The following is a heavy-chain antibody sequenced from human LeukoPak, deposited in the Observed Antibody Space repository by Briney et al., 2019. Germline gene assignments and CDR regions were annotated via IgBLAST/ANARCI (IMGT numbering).Heavy chain of an antibody. CDR3: ARQVVVRDAFDI. CDR1: GGSISSYY. D-gene: IGHD3-22*01. J-gene: IGHJ3*02. CDR2: IYYSGST. Sequence: SETLSLTCTVSGGSISSYYWSWIRQPPGKGLEWIGYIYYSGSTNYNPSLKSRVTISVDTSKNQFSLKLSSATAADTAVYYCARQVVVRDAFDIWGQGTMVTVSS. V-gene: IGHV4-59*08.